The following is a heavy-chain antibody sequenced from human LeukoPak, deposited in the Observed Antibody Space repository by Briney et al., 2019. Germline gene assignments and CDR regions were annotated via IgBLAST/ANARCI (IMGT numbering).Heavy chain of an antibody. D-gene: IGHD5-18*01. V-gene: IGHV4-34*01. Sequence: KPSGALSPTCAVFGGSFSDYYWSWVPQPPGEGVGGVGGINHNGSTNYNPSLKSRVTISVDTSKNQFSLKLSSVTAADTAVYYCARGRIQLPRVPKGERKQKLGYFDYWGQGTLVTVSS. J-gene: IGHJ4*02. CDR1: GGSFSDYY. CDR2: INHNGST. CDR3: ARGRIQLPRVPKGERKQKLGYFDY.